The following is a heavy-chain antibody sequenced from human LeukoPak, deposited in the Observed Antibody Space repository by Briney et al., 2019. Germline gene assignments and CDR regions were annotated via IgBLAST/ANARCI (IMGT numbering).Heavy chain of an antibody. CDR2: INSDGSRT. Sequence: GGSLRLSCAASGFTFSNYWMHWVRQAPGKGLAWVSRINSDGSRTTYADSVKGRFTISRDNAKNTLYLQMNSLRAEDTAEYYCARDGYNDFDYWGQGTLVTVSS. CDR3: ARDGYNDFDY. V-gene: IGHV3-74*01. D-gene: IGHD5-24*01. J-gene: IGHJ4*02. CDR1: GFTFSNYW.